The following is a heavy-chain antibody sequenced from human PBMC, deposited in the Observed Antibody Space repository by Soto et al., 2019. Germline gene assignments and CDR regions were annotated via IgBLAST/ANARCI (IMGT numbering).Heavy chain of an antibody. V-gene: IGHV1-8*02. D-gene: IGHD6-13*01. Sequence: ASVKVSCKASGYTFINFDISWVRQAAGQGLEWLGWMNPGSGKTGYASKFQGRVAMTRDASTGTSHLELSSLTSDDTAVYYCARMASAGTLNWFDPWGQRTLVTVSS. J-gene: IGHJ5*02. CDR2: MNPGSGKT. CDR1: GYTFINFD. CDR3: ARMASAGTLNWFDP.